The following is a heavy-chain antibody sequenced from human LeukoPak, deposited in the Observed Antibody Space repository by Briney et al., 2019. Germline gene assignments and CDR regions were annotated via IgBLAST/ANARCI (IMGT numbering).Heavy chain of an antibody. CDR2: INPYNGGT. CDR3: ASLQGGNSDWLDP. V-gene: IGHV1-2*06. D-gene: IGHD4-23*01. CDR1: GYTFIDYF. Sequence: ASVKVSCKASGYTFIDYFIHWVRQAPGQGLEWMGRINPYNGGTTYAQSFQGRVTSTRDTSITTVYLELTGLRSDDTAVYYCASLQGGNSDWLDPWGQGTLVTVSS. J-gene: IGHJ5*02.